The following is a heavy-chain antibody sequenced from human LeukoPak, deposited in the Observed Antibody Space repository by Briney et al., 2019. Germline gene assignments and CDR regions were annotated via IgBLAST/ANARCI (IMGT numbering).Heavy chain of an antibody. Sequence: SVKVSCKASGGTFSSYAISWVRQAPGQGLEWMGRNIPILGIANYAQKFQGRVTITADKSTSTAYMELSSLRSDDTAVYYCARGMGFRFNIVVVPAAIYYFDYWGQGTLVTVSS. CDR1: GGTFSSYA. CDR2: NIPILGIA. D-gene: IGHD2-2*02. CDR3: ARGMGFRFNIVVVPAAIYYFDY. J-gene: IGHJ4*02. V-gene: IGHV1-69*04.